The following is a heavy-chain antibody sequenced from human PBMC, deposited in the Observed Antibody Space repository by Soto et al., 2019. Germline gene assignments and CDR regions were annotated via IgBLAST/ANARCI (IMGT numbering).Heavy chain of an antibody. J-gene: IGHJ5*02. CDR3: ARVVSWGWFDP. CDR2: IIPIFGTA. V-gene: IGHV1-69*13. Sequence: GASVKGSCKASGGTFSSYAISWVRRAPGQGLEWRGGIIPIFGTANYAQKFQGRVTPTADESTSTAYMELNSLRAEDTAVYYCARVVSWGWFDPWGQGNMVTVSS. CDR1: GGTFSSYA. D-gene: IGHD3-16*01.